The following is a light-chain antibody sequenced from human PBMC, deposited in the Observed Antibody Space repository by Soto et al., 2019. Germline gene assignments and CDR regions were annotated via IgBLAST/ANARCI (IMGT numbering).Light chain of an antibody. CDR1: QSISSW. CDR2: DAS. Sequence: DIQMTQSPSTLSASVGDRVTITCRASQSISSWLAWYQQKPGKAPKLLIYDASSLESGVPSRFSGRGSGTEFTLTISSLQPDDFATYYCQQYNSYSRTFGQVTKVEIK. J-gene: IGKJ1*01. CDR3: QQYNSYSRT. V-gene: IGKV1-5*01.